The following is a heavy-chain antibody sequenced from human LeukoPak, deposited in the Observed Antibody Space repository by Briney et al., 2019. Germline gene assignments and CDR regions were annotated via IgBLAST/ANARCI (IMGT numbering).Heavy chain of an antibody. CDR3: ARWVRGYCSSTSCRYWYFDL. CDR1: GYTFTTYG. D-gene: IGHD2-2*01. CDR2: ISTYNGDT. J-gene: IGHJ2*01. Sequence: ASVKVSCKASGYTFTTYGISWVRQAPGQGLEWMGWISTYNGDTNSAQKLQGRVTMTTDTSTSTAYMELRSLRSDDTAVYYCARWVRGYCSSTSCRYWYFDLWGRGTLVTVSS. V-gene: IGHV1-18*01.